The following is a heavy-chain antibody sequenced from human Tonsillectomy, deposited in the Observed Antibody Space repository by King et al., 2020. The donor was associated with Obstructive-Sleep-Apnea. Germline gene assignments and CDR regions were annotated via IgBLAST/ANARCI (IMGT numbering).Heavy chain of an antibody. CDR3: ARDFDTDGYNCAY. D-gene: IGHD5-24*01. CDR2: ISYDGRNK. V-gene: IGHV3-30*04. J-gene: IGHJ4*02. Sequence: VQLVESGGGVVQPGRSLRLSCAASGFTFSSYAMHWVRQAPGKGLEWVAVISYDGRNKYYADSVKGRFTISRDNSKNTLYLQMNSLRAEDTVVYYCARDFDTDGYNCAYWGQGTLVTVSS. CDR1: GFTFSSYA.